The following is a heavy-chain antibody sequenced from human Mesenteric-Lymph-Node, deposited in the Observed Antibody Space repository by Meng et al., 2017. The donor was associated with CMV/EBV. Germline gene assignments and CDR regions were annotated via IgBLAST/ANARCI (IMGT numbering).Heavy chain of an antibody. Sequence: GESLKISCAASGFTFSDYYMSWIRQAPGKGLEWVSYISSSSSYIYYADSVKGRFTISRDNAKNSLYLQMNSLRAEDTAVYYCARGLKSGYSSLSGAFDIWGQGTMVTVSS. CDR2: ISSSSSYI. V-gene: IGHV3-11*06. CDR1: GFTFSDYY. CDR3: ARGLKSGYSSLSGAFDI. D-gene: IGHD6-6*01. J-gene: IGHJ3*02.